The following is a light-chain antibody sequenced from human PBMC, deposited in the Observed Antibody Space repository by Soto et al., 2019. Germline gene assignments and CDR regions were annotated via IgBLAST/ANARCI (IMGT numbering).Light chain of an antibody. CDR1: SSNIGAGYV. Sequence: QSVLTQPPSVSGAPGQRVTISCTGSSSNIGAGYVYWYQQLPGTAPKLLIYGNSNRPSGVPDRFSGSKSGTSASLAITGLQAEDGADYYCQSYDSSLRGSVFGGGTKLTVL. V-gene: IGLV1-40*01. CDR2: GNS. CDR3: QSYDSSLRGSV. J-gene: IGLJ3*02.